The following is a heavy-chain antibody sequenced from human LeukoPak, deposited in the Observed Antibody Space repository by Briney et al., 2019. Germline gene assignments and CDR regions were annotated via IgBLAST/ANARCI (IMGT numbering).Heavy chain of an antibody. CDR3: AREEAVAGTGGEYYYYYYMDV. D-gene: IGHD6-13*01. Sequence: SVKVSCKASGGTFSSYAISWVRQAPGQGLEWMGGIIPIFGTANYAQKFQGRVTITTDESTSTAYMELSSLRPEDTAVYYCAREEAVAGTGGEYYYYYYMDVWGKGTTVTVSS. J-gene: IGHJ6*03. V-gene: IGHV1-69*05. CDR1: GGTFSSYA. CDR2: IIPIFGTA.